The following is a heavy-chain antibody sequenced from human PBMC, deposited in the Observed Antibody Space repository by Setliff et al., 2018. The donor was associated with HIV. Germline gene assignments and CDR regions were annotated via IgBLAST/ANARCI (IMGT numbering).Heavy chain of an antibody. CDR3: ARGGYSGEFLDAFDI. CDR1: GYTFSTHY. Sequence: GASVKVSCKASGYTFSTHYIHWVRQAPGQGLEWMGIINCASGRTVYTEKIKGRLAMARDMSRTTVYMELTSLRTEDTAVYYCARGGYSGEFLDAFDIWGQGTLVTVSS. J-gene: IGHJ3*02. V-gene: IGHV1-46*01. D-gene: IGHD5-12*01. CDR2: INCASGRT.